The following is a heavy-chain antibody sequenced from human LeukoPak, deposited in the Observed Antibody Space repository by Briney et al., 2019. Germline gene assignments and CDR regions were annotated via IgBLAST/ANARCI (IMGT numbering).Heavy chain of an antibody. J-gene: IGHJ5*02. CDR2: INSDASST. CDR3: ARVALAARHGWFDP. D-gene: IGHD6-6*01. CDR1: GFTFSGYW. Sequence: GGSLRLSCAASGFTFSGYWMHWVRQAPGKGLVWVSRINSDASSTTYADSVKGRFTISRDNAKNTLYLQMNSLRAEDTAVYYCARVALAARHGWFDPWGQGTLVTVSS. V-gene: IGHV3-74*01.